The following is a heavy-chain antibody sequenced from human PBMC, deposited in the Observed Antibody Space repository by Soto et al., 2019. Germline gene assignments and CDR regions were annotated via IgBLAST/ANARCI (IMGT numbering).Heavy chain of an antibody. CDR3: AGPAGLRWGLDF. CDR1: GDSINNNNYY. D-gene: IGHD4-17*01. J-gene: IGHJ4*02. V-gene: IGHV4-39*02. Sequence: QLQLQESGPGLVKPSETLSLTCSVSGDSINNNNYYWGWIRQPPGKGLGWIGNIFYSGSTFYNPSLMRRVTITIDKTKNNFSLERRSVTAAATAVYYSAGPAGLRWGLDFWGTGTRVPVSS. CDR2: IFYSGST.